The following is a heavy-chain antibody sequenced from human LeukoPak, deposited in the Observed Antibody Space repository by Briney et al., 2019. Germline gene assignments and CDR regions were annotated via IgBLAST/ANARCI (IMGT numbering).Heavy chain of an antibody. CDR3: AREEYSSSAGFDY. CDR2: ISYDGSNK. V-gene: IGHV3-30-3*01. J-gene: IGHJ4*02. Sequence: GGSLGLSCAASGFTFSSYAMHWVRQAPGKGREWVAVISYDGSNKYYADSVKGRFTISRDNSKNTLYLQMNSLRAEDTAVHYCAREEYSSSAGFDYWGQGTLVTVSS. CDR1: GFTFSSYA. D-gene: IGHD6-6*01.